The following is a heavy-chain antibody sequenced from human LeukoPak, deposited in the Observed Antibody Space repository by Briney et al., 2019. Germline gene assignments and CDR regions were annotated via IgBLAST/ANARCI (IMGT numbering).Heavy chain of an antibody. D-gene: IGHD3-10*01. Sequence: SETLSLTCAVSGGSISSSNWWSWVRQPPGKGLEWIREIYHSGSTNYNPSLKSRVTISVDKSKNQFSLKLSSVTAADTAVYYCARSAVEDYGSGSYNWGQGTLVTVSS. J-gene: IGHJ4*02. CDR2: IYHSGST. CDR3: ARSAVEDYGSGSYN. V-gene: IGHV4-4*02. CDR1: GGSISSSNW.